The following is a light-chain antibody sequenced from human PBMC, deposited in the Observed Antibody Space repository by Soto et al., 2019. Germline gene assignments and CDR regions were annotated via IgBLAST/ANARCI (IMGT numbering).Light chain of an antibody. CDR1: QSISSY. V-gene: IGKV1-39*01. Sequence: DIRMTQSPSSLSASVGDRVTITCRASQSISSYLNWYQQKPGKAPKLLIYAASSLQSGVPSRFSGSGSGTDFTLTISSLQPEDFATYYCQQSYSTPPFGPGTKVDIK. J-gene: IGKJ3*01. CDR2: AAS. CDR3: QQSYSTPP.